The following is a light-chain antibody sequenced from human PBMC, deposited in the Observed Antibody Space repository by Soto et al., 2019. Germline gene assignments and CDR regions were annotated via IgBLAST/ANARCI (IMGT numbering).Light chain of an antibody. V-gene: IGKV3-20*01. Sequence: EFVLTQSPGTLSLSPGERATLSCRASQTVRNNYLAWYQQKPGQAPRLLIYDASSRATGIPDRFSGSGSGTDFTLTISRLEPEDFAVYYCQHYAGSPPYLFGQGTKVDIK. CDR2: DAS. J-gene: IGKJ2*01. CDR3: QHYAGSPPYL. CDR1: QTVRNNY.